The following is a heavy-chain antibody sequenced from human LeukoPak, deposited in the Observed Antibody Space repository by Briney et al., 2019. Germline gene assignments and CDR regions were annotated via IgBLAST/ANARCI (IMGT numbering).Heavy chain of an antibody. J-gene: IGHJ4*02. CDR2: ISSSSTYI. D-gene: IGHD3-22*01. V-gene: IGHV3-21*06. Sequence: GGSLRLSCAASGFTFSPYSMNWVRQAPGKGLEWVSYISSSSTYIYYAASVKGRFTISRDNAKSSLYLQMNSLRAEDTAVYYCVRGPGYYDSSGFNDFDYWGQGTLVTVSS. CDR3: VRGPGYYDSSGFNDFDY. CDR1: GFTFSPYS.